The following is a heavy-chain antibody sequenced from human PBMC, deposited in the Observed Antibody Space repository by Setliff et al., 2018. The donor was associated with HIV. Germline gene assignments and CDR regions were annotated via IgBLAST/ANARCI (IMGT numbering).Heavy chain of an antibody. CDR3: ARVLKGYSSSYEAFDI. CDR2: IISILNVA. Sequence: WASVKVSCKTSRGTFTSYAFTWVRQAPGQGLEWMGGIISILNVATYAQKFQGRVTITADKSTSTVYMELSSLRSEDSAVYYCARVLKGYSSSYEAFDIWGQGTMVTVSS. D-gene: IGHD6-13*01. CDR1: RGTFTSYA. V-gene: IGHV1-69*10. J-gene: IGHJ3*02.